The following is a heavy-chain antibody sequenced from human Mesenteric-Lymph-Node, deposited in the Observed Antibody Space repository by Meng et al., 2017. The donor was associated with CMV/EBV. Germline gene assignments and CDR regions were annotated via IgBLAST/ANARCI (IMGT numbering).Heavy chain of an antibody. CDR3: ARGLDISSWYPFDY. CDR2: IYFIGST. V-gene: IGHV4-61*01. Sequence: SETLSLTCTVSGGSVSSGSYYWSSIRQPPGKGLEWIAFIYFIGSTNYNPSLKSPVTISGDTSKNQFSLKLSSVTAADTAVYYCARGLDISSWYPFDYWGQGTLVTVSS. J-gene: IGHJ4*02. CDR1: GGSVSSGSYY. D-gene: IGHD6-13*01.